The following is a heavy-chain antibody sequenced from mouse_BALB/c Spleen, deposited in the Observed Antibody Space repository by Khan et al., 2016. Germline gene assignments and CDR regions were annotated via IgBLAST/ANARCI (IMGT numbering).Heavy chain of an antibody. CDR2: IRGDGST. J-gene: IGHJ3*01. Sequence: QVQLKQSGPGLVAPSQSLSITCTASGFTFTSYGVNWVRQPPGKGLEWLGMIRGDGSTDYNAALKSRLSICKDNSKSQVCLKRNRLQADDTARNNSSRAGYAYWGQGTLVTVSA. CDR3: SRAGYAY. V-gene: IGHV2-6-7*01. CDR1: GFTFTSYG. D-gene: IGHD2-2*01.